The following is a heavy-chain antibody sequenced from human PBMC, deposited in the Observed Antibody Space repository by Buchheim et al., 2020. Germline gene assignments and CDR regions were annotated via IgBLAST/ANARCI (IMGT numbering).Heavy chain of an antibody. CDR3: AKDRSYCSGGSCPNYFDY. J-gene: IGHJ4*02. V-gene: IGHV3-30*18. Sequence: QVQLVESGGGVVQPGRSLRLSCAASGFTFSRYHMHWVRQAPGTGLEWLAVISYDGSHKYYADSVKGRFTISRDNSKNTLYLQMNSLRAEDTAVYYCAKDRSYCSGGSCPNYFDYWGQGTL. D-gene: IGHD2-15*01. CDR2: ISYDGSHK. CDR1: GFTFSRYH.